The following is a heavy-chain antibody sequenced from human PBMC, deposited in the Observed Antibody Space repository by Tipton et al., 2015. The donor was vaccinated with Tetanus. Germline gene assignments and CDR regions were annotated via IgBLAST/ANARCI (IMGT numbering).Heavy chain of an antibody. Sequence: TLSLTCTVSGGSVNIASYSWSWIRQPPGKGLEWIGYIYYSGSAKYKPSLKSRVTISEDTSKNQFSLKLSSVTAADTAVYYCARDRGLTTSGGIGMDVWGQGTTVTVAS. V-gene: IGHV4-61*01. D-gene: IGHD3-22*01. CDR2: IYYSGSA. CDR1: GGSVNIASYS. CDR3: ARDRGLTTSGGIGMDV. J-gene: IGHJ6*02.